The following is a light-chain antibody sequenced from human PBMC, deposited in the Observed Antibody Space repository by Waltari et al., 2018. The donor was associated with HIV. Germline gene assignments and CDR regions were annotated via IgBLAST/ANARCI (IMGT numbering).Light chain of an antibody. CDR3: AVWDDSLGGAV. CDR1: GSTTGTYS. CDR2: MND. Sequence: QSVLPPPPPSSGTPGQSVTSSSSSSGSTTGTYSCTCYHHFPGTSPKLLIYMNDQRPSGGPGRFSGSQSGTSASLAISGLQYDDEADYYCAVWDDSLGGAVFGGGTKLTVL. V-gene: IGLV1-47*01. J-gene: IGLJ2*01.